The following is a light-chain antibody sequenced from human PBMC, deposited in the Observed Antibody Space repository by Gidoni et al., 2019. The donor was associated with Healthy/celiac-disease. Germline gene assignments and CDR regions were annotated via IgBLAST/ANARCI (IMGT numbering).Light chain of an antibody. V-gene: IGKV4-1*01. CDR3: QQYYSIPYT. CDR2: WTS. CDR1: QSVLYSFNNKNY. J-gene: IGKJ2*01. Sequence: DIVMTQSPDSLAVSLGERATINCKSSQSVLYSFNNKNYLGWYQQKAGQPPKLLIYWTSTRESGVPDRFSGSGSGTDFTLTISSLQAEDVAVYYCQQYYSIPYTFGQXTKLEIK.